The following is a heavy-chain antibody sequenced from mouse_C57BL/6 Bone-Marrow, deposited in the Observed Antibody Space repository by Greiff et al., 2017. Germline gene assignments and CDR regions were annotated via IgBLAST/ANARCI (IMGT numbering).Heavy chain of an antibody. J-gene: IGHJ4*01. CDR3: ARAGVISTAYAMDY. V-gene: IGHV1-56*01. Sequence: QVQLQQSGPELVRPGASVKISCKAPGYTFTSYWMQWVRQRPGQGLAWIGEIFPGSGSTYYNDKFKGKATLTVDTSSSTAYMQHSNLTSEASAVYICARAGVISTAYAMDYWGQGTSVTVS. CDR2: IFPGSGST. CDR1: GYTFTSYW. D-gene: IGHD1-1*01.